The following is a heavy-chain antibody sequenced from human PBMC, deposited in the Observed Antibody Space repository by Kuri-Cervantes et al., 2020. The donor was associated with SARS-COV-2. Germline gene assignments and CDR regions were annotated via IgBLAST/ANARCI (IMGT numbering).Heavy chain of an antibody. D-gene: IGHD7-27*01. CDR1: GFTFSSYG. CDR2: ISYDGSNK. CDR3: AKALGNYYYYGMDV. J-gene: IGHJ6*02. V-gene: IGHV3-30*18. Sequence: GGSLRLSCAASGFTFSSYGMHWVRQAPGKGLEWVAVISYDGSNKYYADSVKGRFTISRDNSENTLYLQMNSLRAEDTAVYYCAKALGNYYYYGMDVWGQGTTVTVSS.